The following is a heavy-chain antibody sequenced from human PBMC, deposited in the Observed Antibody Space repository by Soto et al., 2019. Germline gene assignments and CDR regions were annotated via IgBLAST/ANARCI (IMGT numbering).Heavy chain of an antibody. Sequence: SETLSLTCAVYGGSFSGYYWSWIRQPPGKGLEWIGEINHSGSTNYNPSLKSRVTISVDTSKNQFSLKLSSVTAADTAVYYCAREVVVITTPTGGVDYWGQGTLVTVSS. CDR3: AREVVVITTPTGGVDY. CDR2: INHSGST. V-gene: IGHV4-34*01. J-gene: IGHJ4*02. D-gene: IGHD3-22*01. CDR1: GGSFSGYY.